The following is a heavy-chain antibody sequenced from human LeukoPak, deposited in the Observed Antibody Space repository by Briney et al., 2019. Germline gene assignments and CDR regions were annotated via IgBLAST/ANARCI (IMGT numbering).Heavy chain of an antibody. V-gene: IGHV3-30-3*01. J-gene: IGHJ6*02. CDR1: GFTFSSYA. CDR2: ISYDGSKK. Sequence: PGGSLRLSCAASGFTFSSYAMQWVRQAPGKGLEGGAVISYDGSKKYYADSVKGRFTISRDNSKDTLYLQMSSLSAEDTAVYYCAREGASMTTVTYYYYGIDVWGQGTTVTVSS. D-gene: IGHD4-17*01. CDR3: AREGASMTTVTYYYYGIDV.